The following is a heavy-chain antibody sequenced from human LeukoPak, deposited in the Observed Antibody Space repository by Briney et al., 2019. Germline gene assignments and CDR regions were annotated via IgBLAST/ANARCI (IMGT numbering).Heavy chain of an antibody. Sequence: PGGSLRLSCAASGFTFSSYAMHWVRQAPGKGLEWVAVISYDGSNKYYADSVKGRFTISRDNAKSALYLQMNSLRAEDTAVYYCARWRGQQSEFDLWGQGNLVSVSS. D-gene: IGHD4-11*01. CDR3: ARWRGQQSEFDL. CDR2: ISYDGSNK. J-gene: IGHJ4*02. CDR1: GFTFSSYA. V-gene: IGHV3-30-3*01.